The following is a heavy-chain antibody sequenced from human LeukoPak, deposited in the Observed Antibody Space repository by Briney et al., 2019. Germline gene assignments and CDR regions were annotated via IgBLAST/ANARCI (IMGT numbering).Heavy chain of an antibody. V-gene: IGHV3-30*04. CDR2: ISYDGSNK. D-gene: IGHD2-21*01. J-gene: IGHJ3*02. CDR1: GFTFSSYA. Sequence: GRSLRLSCAASGFTFSSYAMHWVRQAPGKGLEWVAVISYDGSNKYYADSVKGRFTISRDNSKNTLYLQMNSLRAEDTAVYYCASLIVVGLDDAFDIWGQGTMVTVSS. CDR3: ASLIVVGLDDAFDI.